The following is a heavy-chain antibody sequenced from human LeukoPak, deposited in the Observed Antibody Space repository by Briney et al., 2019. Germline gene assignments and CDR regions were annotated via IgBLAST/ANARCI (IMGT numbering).Heavy chain of an antibody. Sequence: GGSLRLSCVASGFTFSSSWMSWVRQAPGKGLGWVANIKQDGSEKSYVESARGRFTISRDNAKNSLYLQLNSLRAEDTALYYCARDNPPDYWGQGTLVTVSS. CDR1: GFTFSSSW. V-gene: IGHV3-7*03. CDR3: ARDNPPDY. CDR2: IKQDGSEK. J-gene: IGHJ4*02.